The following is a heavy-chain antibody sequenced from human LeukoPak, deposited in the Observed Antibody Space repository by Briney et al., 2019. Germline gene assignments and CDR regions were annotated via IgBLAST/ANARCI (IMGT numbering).Heavy chain of an antibody. D-gene: IGHD3-16*01. CDR2: IIPIFGTA. CDR3: AGVGGGPFDY. V-gene: IGHV1-69*05. CDR1: GGTFSSYA. Sequence: ASVKVSCKASGGTFSSYAISWVRQAPGQGLEWMGGIIPIFGTANYAQKFQGRVTITTDKSPHTAYMAVSSLSSNDRAGYCCAGVGGGPFDYWGQGTLVTVSS. J-gene: IGHJ4*02.